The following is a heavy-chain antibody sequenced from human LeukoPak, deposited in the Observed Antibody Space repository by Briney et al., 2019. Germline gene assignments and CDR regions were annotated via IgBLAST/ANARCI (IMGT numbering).Heavy chain of an antibody. Sequence: GGSLRLSCAVSGFTFSTYWMSWVRQAPGKGLEWVANIKKDGSETYYVDSVTGRFTISRDNAKNSLYLQMNSLRVEDTAVYYCARDGTTWGSIYFDPWRQGTLVTVSS. J-gene: IGHJ5*02. V-gene: IGHV3-7*01. CDR2: IKKDGSET. CDR3: ARDGTTWGSIYFDP. CDR1: GFTFSTYW. D-gene: IGHD3-16*01.